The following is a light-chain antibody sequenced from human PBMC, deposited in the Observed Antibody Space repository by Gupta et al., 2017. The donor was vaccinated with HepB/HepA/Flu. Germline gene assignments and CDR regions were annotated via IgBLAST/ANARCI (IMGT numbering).Light chain of an antibody. CDR3: VLYMGSGIWE. CDR1: SGSVSTSYY. CDR2: STN. Sequence: QTVVTQEPSFSVSPGGTVTITCGLSSGSVSTSYYPSWYQQTPGQPPRTLIYSTNTRSSGVPDLFSGSILGNTAALTITGDQADDESDYYCVLYMGSGIWEFGGGTKLTVL. V-gene: IGLV8-61*01. J-gene: IGLJ3*02.